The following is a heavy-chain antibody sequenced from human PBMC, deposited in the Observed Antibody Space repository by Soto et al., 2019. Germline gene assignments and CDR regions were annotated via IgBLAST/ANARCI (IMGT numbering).Heavy chain of an antibody. V-gene: IGHV3-30*18. CDR3: AKDYEDAFDI. D-gene: IGHD5-12*01. CDR1: GFTFSSYG. Sequence: QVQLVESGGGVVQPGRSLRLSCAASGFTFSSYGMHWVRQAPGKGLEWVAVISYDGSNKYYADSVKGRFTISRDNSKNTLYLQMKSLRAEDTAVYYCAKDYEDAFDIWGQGTMVTVSS. J-gene: IGHJ3*02. CDR2: ISYDGSNK.